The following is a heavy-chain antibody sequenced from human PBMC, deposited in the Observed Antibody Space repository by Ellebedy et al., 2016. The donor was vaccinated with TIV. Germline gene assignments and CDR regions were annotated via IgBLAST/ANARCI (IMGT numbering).Heavy chain of an antibody. V-gene: IGHV1-2*02. CDR1: GYTFTGYY. D-gene: IGHD6-6*01. Sequence: ASVKVSCKASGYTFTGYYVHWVRQAPGQGLECMGWINPNSGGTNYAQKFQGRVTMTRDTSISTAYMELSRLRSDDTAVYYCARDQWQQLVRPYYYYGMDVWGQGTTVTVSS. CDR2: INPNSGGT. J-gene: IGHJ6*02. CDR3: ARDQWQQLVRPYYYYGMDV.